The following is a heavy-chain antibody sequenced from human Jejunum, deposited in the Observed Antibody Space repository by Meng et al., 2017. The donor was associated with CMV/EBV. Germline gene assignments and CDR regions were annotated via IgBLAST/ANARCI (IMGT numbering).Heavy chain of an antibody. D-gene: IGHD2-8*01. CDR3: ARLTDF. CDR2: ISAGDDST. Sequence: LSLSCAASGFTFSSHSMSWVRQAPGKGLEWVSAISAGDDSTHYADSVKGRFTISRDNSKNTLYLQMNSLRAEDTAVYYCARLTDFWGQGTRVTVSS. J-gene: IGHJ4*02. V-gene: IGHV3-23*01. CDR1: GFTFSSHS.